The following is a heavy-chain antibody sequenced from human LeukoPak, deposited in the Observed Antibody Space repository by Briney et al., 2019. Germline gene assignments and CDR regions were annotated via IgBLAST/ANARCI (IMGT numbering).Heavy chain of an antibody. Sequence: PSETLSLTCTVSGGSISSSSYYWGWIRQPPGKGLEWIGSIYYSGSPYYNPSLKSRVTISVDTSKNQFSLKLSSVTAADTAVYYCARDISLTVVRRGGAAFDIWGQGTMVTVSS. J-gene: IGHJ3*02. CDR1: GGSISSSSYY. D-gene: IGHD4-23*01. CDR3: ARDISLTVVRRGGAAFDI. CDR2: IYYSGSP. V-gene: IGHV4-39*07.